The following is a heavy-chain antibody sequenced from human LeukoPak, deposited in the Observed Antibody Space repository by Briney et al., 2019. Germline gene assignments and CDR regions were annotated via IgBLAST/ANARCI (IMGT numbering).Heavy chain of an antibody. CDR2: IYSAGST. D-gene: IGHD5-24*01. J-gene: IGHJ4*02. CDR1: GFTVSSNY. V-gene: IGHV3-53*01. CDR3: ARGLVEMATIYFDY. Sequence: GGSLRLSFAASGFTVSSNYMSWVRQAPGKGLEWVSVIYSAGSTYYADSVKGRFTISRDNSKNTLYLQMNSLRAEDTAVYYCARGLVEMATIYFDYWGQGTLVTVSS.